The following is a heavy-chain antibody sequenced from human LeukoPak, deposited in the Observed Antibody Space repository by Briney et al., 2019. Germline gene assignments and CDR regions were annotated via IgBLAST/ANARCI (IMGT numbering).Heavy chain of an antibody. V-gene: IGHV1-18*01. Sequence: ASVKVSCKASGYTFTSYGISWVRQAPGQGLEWMGWISAYNGNTNYAQKLQGRVTMTTDTSTSTAYMELRNLRSDDTAVYYCARDQESWESFDYWGQGTLVTVSS. D-gene: IGHD1-26*01. CDR2: ISAYNGNT. CDR3: ARDQESWESFDY. CDR1: GYTFTSYG. J-gene: IGHJ4*02.